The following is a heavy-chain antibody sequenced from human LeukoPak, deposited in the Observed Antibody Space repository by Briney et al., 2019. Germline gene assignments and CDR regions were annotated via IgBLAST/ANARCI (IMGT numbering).Heavy chain of an antibody. V-gene: IGHV4-34*01. J-gene: IGHJ5*02. Sequence: SPSETLSLTCAVYGGSFSGYYWSWIRQPPGKGLEWIGEINHSGSTNYNPSLKSRVTISVDTSKNQFSLKLSSVTAADTAVYYCARNYYDFWSGPSNNWFDPWGQGTLVTVSS. CDR2: INHSGST. D-gene: IGHD3-3*01. CDR3: ARNYYDFWSGPSNNWFDP. CDR1: GGSFSGYY.